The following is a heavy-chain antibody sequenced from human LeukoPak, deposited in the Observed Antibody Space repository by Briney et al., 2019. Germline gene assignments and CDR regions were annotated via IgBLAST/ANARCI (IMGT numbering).Heavy chain of an antibody. D-gene: IGHD3-10*01. J-gene: IGHJ6*02. V-gene: IGHV3-30*02. CDR2: IRYDGSNK. CDR1: GFTFSSYG. Sequence: GGSLRLSCAASGFTFSSYGMHWVRQAPGKGLEWVAFIRYDGSNKYYADSVKGRFTISRDNSKNTLYLQMNSLRAEDTAVYYCARDSNGSGSYYRLVYYYYGMDVWGQGTTVTVSS. CDR3: ARDSNGSGSYYRLVYYYYGMDV.